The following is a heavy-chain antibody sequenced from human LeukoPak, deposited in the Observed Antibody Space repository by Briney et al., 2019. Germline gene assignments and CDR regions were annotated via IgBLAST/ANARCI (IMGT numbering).Heavy chain of an antibody. CDR2: VHLDGRT. D-gene: IGHD3-3*01. J-gene: IGHJ4*02. Sequence: TLSLICGVSGGSVTSTNWWTWVRQPPGKGLEWIGEVHLDGRTNNNPSLKSRLTMSVDLSENHVSLKLTSVTAADTAVYYCAREGGFYRPLDYSGQGTLVTVSS. CDR1: GGSVTSTNW. CDR3: AREGGFYRPLDY. V-gene: IGHV4-4*02.